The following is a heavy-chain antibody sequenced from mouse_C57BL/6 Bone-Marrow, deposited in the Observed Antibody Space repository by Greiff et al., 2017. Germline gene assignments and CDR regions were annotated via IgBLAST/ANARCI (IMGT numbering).Heavy chain of an antibody. V-gene: IGHV1-4*01. J-gene: IGHJ4*01. D-gene: IGHD1-1*01. Sequence: VKLVESGAELARPGASVKMSCKASSYTFTSYTMHWVKQRPGQGLEWIGYINPSSGYTKSNQKFKDKATLTADKSSSTAYMQLSSLTSEDSAVYYCARPGSSHYYAMDYWGQGTSVTVSS. CDR3: ARPGSSHYYAMDY. CDR1: SYTFTSYT. CDR2: INPSSGYT.